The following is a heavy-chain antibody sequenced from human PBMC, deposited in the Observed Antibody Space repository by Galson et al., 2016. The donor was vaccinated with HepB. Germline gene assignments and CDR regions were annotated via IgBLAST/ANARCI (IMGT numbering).Heavy chain of an antibody. Sequence: PALVKPTQTVTLTCTFTGFSLTSPGMGVSWIRQPPGKALEWLARIDWDDDNYYTTFLRTRLTISKDTSRNQVALTMTNMDPMDTATYYCARMRVGDVYNPWYFDYWGQGTLTIVSS. J-gene: IGHJ4*02. V-gene: IGHV2-70*11. CDR1: GFSLTSPGMG. D-gene: IGHD5-24*01. CDR2: IDWDDDN. CDR3: ARMRVGDVYNPWYFDY.